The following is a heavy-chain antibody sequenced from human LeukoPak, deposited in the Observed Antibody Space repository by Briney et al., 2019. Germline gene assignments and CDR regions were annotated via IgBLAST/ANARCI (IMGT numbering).Heavy chain of an antibody. CDR3: PRDLSVTTLYFDAFDV. CDR2: LSGSSSRS. CDR1: GFSFSSYS. V-gene: IGHV3-48*01. D-gene: IGHD4-17*01. Sequence: GGSLRLACAASGFSFSSYSMNWVGQAPVRGLEWISCLSGSSSRSYYADSVKGRFTISRDNAKNSLYLQMNSLRAEDTAVYYCPRDLSVTTLYFDAFDVWGQGTMVTVSS. J-gene: IGHJ3*01.